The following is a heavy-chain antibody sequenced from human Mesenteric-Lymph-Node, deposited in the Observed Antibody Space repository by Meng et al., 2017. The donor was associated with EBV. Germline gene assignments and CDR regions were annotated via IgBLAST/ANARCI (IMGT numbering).Heavy chain of an antibody. D-gene: IGHD6-13*01. V-gene: IGHV7-4-1*02. J-gene: IGHJ4*02. CDR2: INTKTGKA. CDR1: GYTFRTYG. Sequence: QVQLVQSGSELKKPGAFVKVACKASGYTFRTYGLNWVRQAPGQGLEYMGWINTKTGKATYAQAFAGRFVFSLDTSVSTAYLQISSLQAEDTGVYYCARDDPDGEQQPFDYWGQGTLVTVSS. CDR3: ARDDPDGEQQPFDY.